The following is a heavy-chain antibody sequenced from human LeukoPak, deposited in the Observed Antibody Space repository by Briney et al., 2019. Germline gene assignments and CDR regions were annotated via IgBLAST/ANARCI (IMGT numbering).Heavy chain of an antibody. Sequence: GGSERLSCAASGFTISNYAMSWVRQAPGKGLEWVGRIKRKTDGGTTDYAAPVKGRFTISRDDSKNTLYLQMNSLKTEDTAVYYCAVGSSATWFDPWGQGTLVTVSS. D-gene: IGHD6-13*01. J-gene: IGHJ5*02. CDR1: GFTISNYA. CDR2: IKRKTDGGTT. CDR3: AVGSSATWFDP. V-gene: IGHV3-15*01.